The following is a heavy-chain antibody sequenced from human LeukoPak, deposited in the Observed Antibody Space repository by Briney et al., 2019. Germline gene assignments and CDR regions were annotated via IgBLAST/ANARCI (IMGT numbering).Heavy chain of an antibody. D-gene: IGHD1-26*01. J-gene: IGHJ4*02. V-gene: IGHV1-18*01. CDR3: ATTLIVGASLDY. Sequence: ASVKVSCKASGYTFTSYGISWVRQAPGQGPEWMGWISAYNGNTNYAQKLQGRVTMTTDTSTSTAYMELRSLRSEDTAVYYCATTLIVGASLDYWGQGTLVTVSS. CDR2: ISAYNGNT. CDR1: GYTFTSYG.